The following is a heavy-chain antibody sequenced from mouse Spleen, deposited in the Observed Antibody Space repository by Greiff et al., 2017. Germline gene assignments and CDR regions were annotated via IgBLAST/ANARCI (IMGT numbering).Heavy chain of an antibody. CDR2: IYPRSGNT. CDR3: ARARGYDVDY. Sequence: QVQLQQSGAELARPGASVKLSCKASGYTFTSYGISWVKQRTGQGLEWIGEIYPRSGNTYYNEKFKGKAILTADKSSSTAYMELRSLTSEDSAVYFCARARGYDVDYWGQGTTLTVSS. J-gene: IGHJ2*01. CDR1: GYTFTSYG. D-gene: IGHD2-2*01. V-gene: IGHV1-81*01.